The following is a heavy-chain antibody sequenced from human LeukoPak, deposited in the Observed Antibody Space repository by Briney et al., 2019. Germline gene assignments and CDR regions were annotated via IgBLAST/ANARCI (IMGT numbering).Heavy chain of an antibody. D-gene: IGHD3-10*01. Sequence: SGGSLRLSCAASGFTFSSYAMHWVRQAPGKGLEWVAVISYDGSNKYYADSVKGRFTISRDNSKNTLYLQMSSLRAEDTAVYYCARAVTMVRGVIKGAFDIWGQGTMVTVSS. V-gene: IGHV3-30*04. CDR2: ISYDGSNK. CDR1: GFTFSSYA. J-gene: IGHJ3*02. CDR3: ARAVTMVRGVIKGAFDI.